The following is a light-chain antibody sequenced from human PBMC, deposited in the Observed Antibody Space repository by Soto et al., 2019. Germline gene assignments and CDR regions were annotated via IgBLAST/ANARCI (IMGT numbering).Light chain of an antibody. Sequence: QSVLTQPAAVSGPPGQSITISCTGTSSDVGRYNYVSWYQQHSDKAPKLVIYEVRNRPSGISNRFSASKSGNTASLTISGLQAEDEADYYCTSYTSNTTWVFGGGTKLTVL. J-gene: IGLJ3*02. CDR2: EVR. CDR1: SSDVGRYNY. CDR3: TSYTSNTTWV. V-gene: IGLV2-14*01.